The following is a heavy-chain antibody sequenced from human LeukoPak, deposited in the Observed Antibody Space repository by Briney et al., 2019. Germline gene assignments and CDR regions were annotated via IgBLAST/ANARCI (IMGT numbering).Heavy chain of an antibody. Sequence: PSETLSLTCAVYGGSFSGYYWSWIRQPPGKGLGWIGEINHSVSTNYNPSLKSRVTISVDTSKNQFSLKLSSVTAADTAVYYCAGTGDCSGGSCYLLAWGQGTLVTVSS. V-gene: IGHV4-34*01. CDR2: INHSVST. J-gene: IGHJ5*02. CDR3: AGTGDCSGGSCYLLA. D-gene: IGHD2-15*01. CDR1: GGSFSGYY.